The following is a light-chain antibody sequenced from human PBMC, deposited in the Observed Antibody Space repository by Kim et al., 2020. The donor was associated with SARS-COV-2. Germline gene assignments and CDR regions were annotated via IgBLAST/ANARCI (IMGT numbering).Light chain of an antibody. V-gene: IGKV3-20*01. Sequence: EIVLTQSPGTLSLSPGERATLSCRASQNIAGSYLAWYQQIPGQAPRLLIHGASRRATGVPDRFSGSGSGTDFTLTISRLEPEDFAVYYCQQYDISPPLTFGGGTKVDIK. CDR1: QNIAGSY. CDR3: QQYDISPPLT. J-gene: IGKJ4*01. CDR2: GAS.